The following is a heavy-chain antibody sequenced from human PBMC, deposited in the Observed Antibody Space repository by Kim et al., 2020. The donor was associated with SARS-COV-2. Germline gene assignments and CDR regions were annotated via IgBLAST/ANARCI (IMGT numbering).Heavy chain of an antibody. CDR3: ARTRGVRGIMFLGYYYYG. J-gene: IGHJ6*01. CDR2: INHSGST. CDR1: GGSFSGYY. Sequence: SETLSLTCAVYGGSFSGYYWSWIRQPPGKGLEWIGEINHSGSTNYNPSLKSRVTISVDTSKNQFSLRLSSVTAADTAVYYCARTRGVRGIMFLGYYYYG. D-gene: IGHD3-10*01. V-gene: IGHV4-34*01.